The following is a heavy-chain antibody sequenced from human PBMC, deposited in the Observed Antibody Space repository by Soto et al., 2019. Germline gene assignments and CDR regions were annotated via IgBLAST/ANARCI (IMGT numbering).Heavy chain of an antibody. CDR2: ISPYSGYT. J-gene: IGHJ4*02. Sequence: ASVKVSCKGFGYSFMKYGIDWVRQAPGQGLEWVGWISPYSGYTHSAQKFHGRLTLTTDTAASTAYMELRILRSADTALYYCAREASVLIPAAQPSRFDSWGQGTLVTVSS. D-gene: IGHD2-2*01. CDR3: AREASVLIPAAQPSRFDS. CDR1: GYSFMKYG. V-gene: IGHV1-18*01.